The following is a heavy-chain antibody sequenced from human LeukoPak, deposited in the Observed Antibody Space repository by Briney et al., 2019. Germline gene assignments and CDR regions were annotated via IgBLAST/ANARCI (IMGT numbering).Heavy chain of an antibody. V-gene: IGHV1-69*01. CDR3: ARDESIAAAGFDY. J-gene: IGHJ4*02. CDR1: GGTCSSYA. Sequence: GSSVKVSCKASGGTCSSYAISWVRQAPGQGLEWMGGIIPIFGTANYEQKFQGRVTITADESTSTAYMELSSLRSEDTAVYYCARDESIAAAGFDYWGQGTLVTVSS. D-gene: IGHD6-13*01. CDR2: IIPIFGTA.